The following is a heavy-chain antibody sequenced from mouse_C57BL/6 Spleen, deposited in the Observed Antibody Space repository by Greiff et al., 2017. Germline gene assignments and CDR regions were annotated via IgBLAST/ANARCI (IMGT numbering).Heavy chain of an antibody. J-gene: IGHJ2*01. CDR1: FTFTDYY. D-gene: IGHD2-2*01. Sequence: EVQGVESGGGLVQPGGFTFTDYYMSWVRQPPGKALEWLGFIRNKANGYTTESSASVKGRFTISRENSQSILYLQMNALRAEDSATYYCARYSPGGYTDYWGQGTTLTVSS. CDR2: IRNKANGYTT. CDR3: ARYSPGGYTDY. V-gene: IGHV7-3*01.